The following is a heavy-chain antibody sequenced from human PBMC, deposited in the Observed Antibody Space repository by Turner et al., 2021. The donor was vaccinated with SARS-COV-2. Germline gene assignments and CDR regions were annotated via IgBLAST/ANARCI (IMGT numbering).Heavy chain of an antibody. D-gene: IGHD1-7*01. CDR3: ARVPRYNWNYSFDY. Sequence: TYYNPSLKSRVTISVDTSKNQFSLQLSSVTAADTAVYYCARVPRYNWNYSFDYWGQGTLVTVSS. CDR2: T. V-gene: IGHV4-30-2*05. J-gene: IGHJ4*02.